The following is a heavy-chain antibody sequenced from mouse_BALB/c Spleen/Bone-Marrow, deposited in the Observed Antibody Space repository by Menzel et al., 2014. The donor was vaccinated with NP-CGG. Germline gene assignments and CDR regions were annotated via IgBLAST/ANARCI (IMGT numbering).Heavy chain of an antibody. CDR1: GYTFTSYW. Sequence: VQRVESGAELAKPGASVKMSCKASGYTFTSYWMHWVKQRPGQGLEWIGYINPSTGYTEYNQKFKDKATLTADKSSSTAYMQLSSLTSDDSAVYYCARPYRSGYYAMDYWGEGTPVTVSS. CDR2: INPSTGYT. CDR3: ARPYRSGYYAMDY. J-gene: IGHJ4*01. V-gene: IGHV1-7*01. D-gene: IGHD2-14*01.